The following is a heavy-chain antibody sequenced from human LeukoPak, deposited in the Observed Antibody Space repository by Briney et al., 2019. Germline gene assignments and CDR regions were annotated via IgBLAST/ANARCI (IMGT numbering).Heavy chain of an antibody. CDR3: AKDTTYYYDSSGYDGFDI. CDR1: GFTFDDYA. V-gene: IGHV3-9*01. J-gene: IGHJ3*02. CDR2: ITWNSDTI. Sequence: PGGSLRLSRAASGFTFDDYAMHWVRQAPGKGLEWVSGITWNSDTIDYADSVKGRFTISRDNAKNSLYLQMNSLRAEDTALYYCAKDTTYYYDSSGYDGFDIWGQGTMVTVSS. D-gene: IGHD3-22*01.